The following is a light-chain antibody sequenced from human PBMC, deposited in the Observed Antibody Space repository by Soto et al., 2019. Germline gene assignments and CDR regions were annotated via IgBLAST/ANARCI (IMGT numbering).Light chain of an antibody. CDR2: AAS. Sequence: DIQMTQSPSYLSASVGDRGSISCRASQPISIYLAWYQQKPGMVPQLLIYAASTLQSGVPSRFSASGSGTNFTLTISSLQPGDVATYFCQKYNRVPFSFGPGTKVDLK. CDR3: QKYNRVPFS. V-gene: IGKV1-27*01. J-gene: IGKJ3*01. CDR1: QPISIY.